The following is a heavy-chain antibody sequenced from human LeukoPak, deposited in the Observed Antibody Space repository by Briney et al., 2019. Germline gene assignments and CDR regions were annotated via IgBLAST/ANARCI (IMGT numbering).Heavy chain of an antibody. D-gene: IGHD6-19*01. CDR2: ISGSGGST. J-gene: IGHJ3*02. CDR3: AKDRALAFYSSGWTREPGDAFDI. V-gene: IGHV3-23*01. Sequence: GGSLRLSCAASGFTFSSYAMSWVRQAPGKGLEWVSAISGSGGSTYYADSVKGRFTISRDNSKNTLYLQMNSLRAEDTAVYYCAKDRALAFYSSGWTREPGDAFDIWGQGTMVTVSP. CDR1: GFTFSSYA.